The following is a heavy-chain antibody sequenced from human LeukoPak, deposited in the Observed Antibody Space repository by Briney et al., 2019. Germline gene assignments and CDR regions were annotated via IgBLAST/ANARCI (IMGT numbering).Heavy chain of an antibody. CDR2: IYTSGST. J-gene: IGHJ6*03. V-gene: IGHV4-59*10. CDR3: ARAARLSSYYYYYMDV. D-gene: IGHD6-6*01. Sequence: SETLSLTCALYGGSISSYYWSWIRQPAGKGLEWIGRIYTSGSTNYNPSLKSRVTMSIDTSKNQFSLKLSSGTAADTAVYYCARAARLSSYYYYYMDVWGKGTTVTVSS. CDR1: GGSISSYY.